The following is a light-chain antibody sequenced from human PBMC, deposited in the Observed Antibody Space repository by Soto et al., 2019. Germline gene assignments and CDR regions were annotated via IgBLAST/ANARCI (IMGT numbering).Light chain of an antibody. V-gene: IGKV1-39*01. CDR2: AAS. CDR3: QQLYSHPLT. J-gene: IGKJ4*01. CDR1: QSISSY. Sequence: DIHMTQSPSSLSASVGDRVTITCRASQSISSYLNWYQQKPGKAPNLLIYAASSLQSGVPSRFSGSGYGTDFSLTISNLQPEDFATYYCQQLYSHPLTFGGGTKVDI.